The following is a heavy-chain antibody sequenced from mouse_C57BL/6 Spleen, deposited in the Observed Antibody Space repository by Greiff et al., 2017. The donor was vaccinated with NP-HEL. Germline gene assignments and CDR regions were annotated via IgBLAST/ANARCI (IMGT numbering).Heavy chain of an antibody. Sequence: EVKLEESGGGLVKPGGSLKLSCAASGFTFSDYGMHWVRQAPEKGLEWVAYISSGSSTIYYADTVKGRFTISRANAKNTLFLQMTSLRSEDTAMYYCARNGQGAMDYWGQGTSVTVSS. CDR2: ISSGSSTI. J-gene: IGHJ4*01. CDR3: ARNGQGAMDY. V-gene: IGHV5-17*01. CDR1: GFTFSDYG.